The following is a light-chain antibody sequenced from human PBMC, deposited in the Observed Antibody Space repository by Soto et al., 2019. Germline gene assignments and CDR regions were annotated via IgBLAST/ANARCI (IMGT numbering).Light chain of an antibody. CDR3: QQANSFPLT. J-gene: IGKJ4*01. CDR2: DAS. V-gene: IGKV1-12*01. Sequence: DIQMTQSPSTPSGSVGDRFTITCRASQGISSWLAWYQQKLGKAPNLLIYDASTSQSGVPSRFSGSGSGTDFTLTISSLQPEDFATYYCQQANSFPLTFGGGTKVDIK. CDR1: QGISSW.